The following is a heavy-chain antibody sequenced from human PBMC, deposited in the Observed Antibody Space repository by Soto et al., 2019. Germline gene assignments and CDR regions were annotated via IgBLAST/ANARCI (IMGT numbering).Heavy chain of an antibody. J-gene: IGHJ2*01. D-gene: IGHD2-21*01. Sequence: GEYLKISCQGSGYSFTHYWIGWVLQMPGKGLEWMGIIYPGDSDTTYSPSFQGQVTISADKSISTAYLQWSSLKASDTAMYYCARRISVYWYFDLWGRGTLVTVSS. CDR1: GYSFTHYW. CDR2: IYPGDSDT. V-gene: IGHV5-51*01. CDR3: ARRISVYWYFDL.